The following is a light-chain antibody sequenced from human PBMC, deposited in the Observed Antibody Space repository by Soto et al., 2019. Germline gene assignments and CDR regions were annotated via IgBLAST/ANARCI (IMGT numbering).Light chain of an antibody. Sequence: EIAMTQSPATLSVSPGERATLSCRASQSISTELAWYQQIPGQPPRLLIYSASTRATGVPARFTGSGSGSEFTLTISGLQSEDFAIYYCQQGHNGPLTFVQGTRLEI. CDR3: QQGHNGPLT. CDR2: SAS. J-gene: IGKJ2*01. CDR1: QSISTE. V-gene: IGKV3-15*01.